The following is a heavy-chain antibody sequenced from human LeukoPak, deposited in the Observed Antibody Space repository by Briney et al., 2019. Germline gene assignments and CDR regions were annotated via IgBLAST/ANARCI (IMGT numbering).Heavy chain of an antibody. J-gene: IGHJ3*02. D-gene: IGHD3-22*01. CDR3: ARVVYYYDSSGYYVWEDAFDI. Sequence: ASVKVSCKASGYTFTDYYMHWVRQAPGQGLEWMGWINPNSGGTNYAQKFQGRVTMTRDTSISTAYMELSRLRSDDTAVYYCARVVYYYDSSGYYVWEDAFDIWGQGTMVTVSS. CDR2: INPNSGGT. CDR1: GYTFTDYY. V-gene: IGHV1-2*02.